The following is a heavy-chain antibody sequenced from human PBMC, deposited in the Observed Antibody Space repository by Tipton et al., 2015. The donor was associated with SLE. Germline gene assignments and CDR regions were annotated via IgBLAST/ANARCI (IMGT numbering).Heavy chain of an antibody. J-gene: IGHJ3*01. CDR2: FYSEGRA. Sequence: TLSLTCTVSGGSIGNNYWNWIRQSAGGLEWIGRFYSEGRAALESRLNPSFESRVTMSVDPSKKQLSLTLMSVTAADTAVYFCARIIAGPGDAFDVWGQGTMVTVSS. CDR3: ARIIAGPGDAFDV. CDR1: GGSIGNNY. V-gene: IGHV4-4*07.